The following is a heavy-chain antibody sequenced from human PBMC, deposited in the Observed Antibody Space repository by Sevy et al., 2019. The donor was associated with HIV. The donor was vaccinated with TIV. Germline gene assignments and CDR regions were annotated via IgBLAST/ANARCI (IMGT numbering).Heavy chain of an antibody. CDR1: GFTFSNAW. CDR2: IISKTDGGTT. Sequence: GGSLRLSCAASGFTFSNAWMSWVRQAPGKGLEWVGRIISKTDGGTTDYAAPVKGRFTISRDDSKNTLYLQMNSLKTEDTAVYYCTTVSVLVVPAGDYWGHGTLVTVSS. CDR3: TTVSVLVVPAGDY. D-gene: IGHD2-2*01. J-gene: IGHJ4*01. V-gene: IGHV3-15*01.